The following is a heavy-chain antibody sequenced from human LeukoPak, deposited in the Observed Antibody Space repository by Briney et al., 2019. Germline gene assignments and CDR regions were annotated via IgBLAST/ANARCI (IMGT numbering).Heavy chain of an antibody. D-gene: IGHD2-15*01. CDR2: INPSGGST. J-gene: IGHJ4*02. CDR1: GYTFTIYG. CDR3: ARDHGYCSGGSCYPDVYFDY. Sequence: GASVKVSFKASGYTFTIYGISWVRQAPGQGLEWMGIINPSGGSTSYAQKFQGRVTMTRDTSTSTVYMELSSLRSEDTAVYYCARDHGYCSGGSCYPDVYFDYWSQGTLVTVSS. V-gene: IGHV1-46*01.